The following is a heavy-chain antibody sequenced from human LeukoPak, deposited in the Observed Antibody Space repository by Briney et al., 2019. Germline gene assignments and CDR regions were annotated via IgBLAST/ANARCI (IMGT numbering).Heavy chain of an antibody. D-gene: IGHD2-21*02. CDR2: INEDGSYK. Sequence: GGSLRLSCAVSGFTFTSYWMSWVRQAPEKGLAWVANINEDGSYKFHADSVKGRLTISRDNSKNSLYLQMSSLRADDTAVYYCARDATRGGDNDYWGQGTRVIVSS. CDR3: ARDATRGGDNDY. V-gene: IGHV3-7*01. J-gene: IGHJ4*02. CDR1: GFTFTSYW.